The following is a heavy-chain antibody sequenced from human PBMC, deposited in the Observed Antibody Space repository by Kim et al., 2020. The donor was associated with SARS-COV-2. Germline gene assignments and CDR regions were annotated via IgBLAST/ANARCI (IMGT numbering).Heavy chain of an antibody. CDR2: IIHIFGTA. V-gene: IGHV1-69*13. CDR1: GGTFSSYA. CDR3: ARDPSSGYSGYFDY. D-gene: IGHD3-22*01. Sequence: SVKVSCKASGGTFSSYAISWVRQAPGQGLEWMGGIIHIFGTANYAQKFQGRVTITADESTSTAYMELSSLRSEDTAVYYCARDPSSGYSGYFDYWGQGTLVTVSS. J-gene: IGHJ4*02.